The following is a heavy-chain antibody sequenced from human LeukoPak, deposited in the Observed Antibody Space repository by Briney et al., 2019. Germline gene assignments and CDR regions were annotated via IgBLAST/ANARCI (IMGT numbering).Heavy chain of an antibody. CDR2: IYYSGST. J-gene: IGHJ4*02. D-gene: IGHD6-19*01. V-gene: IGHV4-39*01. Sequence: SETLSLTCTVSGGSISSSSSYWGWIRQPPGKGLEWIGSIYYSGSTYYNPSLKSRVTISVDTSKNQFSLKLSSVTAADTAVYYCARLRQWLIPDYWGQGTLVTVSS. CDR1: GGSISSSSSY. CDR3: ARLRQWLIPDY.